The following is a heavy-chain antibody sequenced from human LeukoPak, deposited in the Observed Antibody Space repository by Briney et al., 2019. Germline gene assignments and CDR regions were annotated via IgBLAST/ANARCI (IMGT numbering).Heavy chain of an antibody. Sequence: GGSLRLSCAASGFTFSSYSMNWVRQAPGKGREWVSSISSSSSYIYYADSVKGRFTISRDNAKNSLYLQMNSLRAEDTAAYYCARDPNSLGYCSSTSCSHYYYYGMDVWGQGTTVTVSS. CDR2: ISSSSSYI. CDR1: GFTFSSYS. J-gene: IGHJ6*02. CDR3: ARDPNSLGYCSSTSCSHYYYYGMDV. D-gene: IGHD2-2*01. V-gene: IGHV3-21*01.